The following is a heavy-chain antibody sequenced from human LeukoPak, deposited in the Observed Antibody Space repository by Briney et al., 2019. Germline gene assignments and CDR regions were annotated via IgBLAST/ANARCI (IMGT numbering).Heavy chain of an antibody. D-gene: IGHD3-10*01. CDR2: INPNSGGT. V-gene: IGHV1-2*04. J-gene: IGHJ6*02. CDR1: GYTFTGYY. CDR3: ARADYSYYYGMDV. Sequence: ASVKVSCKASGYTFTGYYMHWVRQAPGQGLEWMGWINPNSGGTNYAQKFQGWVTMTRDTSISTAYMELSRLRSDDTAVYYCARADYSYYYGMDVWGQGTTVTVSS.